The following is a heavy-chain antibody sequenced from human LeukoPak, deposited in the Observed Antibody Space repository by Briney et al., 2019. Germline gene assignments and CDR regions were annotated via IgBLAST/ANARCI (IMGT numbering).Heavy chain of an antibody. CDR2: ISYDGRKD. CDR1: GFTFNHYP. J-gene: IGHJ4*02. D-gene: IGHD5/OR15-5a*01. Sequence: PGRSLRLSCAASGFTFNHYPMHWVRRAPGKGLEWVALISYDGRKDYYADSVKGRITISRDNSKNTVYLQMNSLRGEDTAVYYCVRGDLRLPRSTPDCWGQGTLVTVSS. CDR3: VRGDLRLPRSTPDC. V-gene: IGHV3-30*04.